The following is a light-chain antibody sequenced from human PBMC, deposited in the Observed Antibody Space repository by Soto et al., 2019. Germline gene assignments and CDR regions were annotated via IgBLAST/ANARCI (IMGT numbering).Light chain of an antibody. CDR2: EVT. V-gene: IGLV2-8*01. CDR3: SSNAGSNNFVV. J-gene: IGLJ2*01. Sequence: QSALTQPPSASGSPGQSVTISCTGTSSDVGGYNSVSWYQQHPGIAPKLMIYEVTKRPSGVPDRFSGSKSGNTASLTVSGLQAEDEADYYCSSNAGSNNFVVFGGGTKLTVL. CDR1: SSDVGGYNS.